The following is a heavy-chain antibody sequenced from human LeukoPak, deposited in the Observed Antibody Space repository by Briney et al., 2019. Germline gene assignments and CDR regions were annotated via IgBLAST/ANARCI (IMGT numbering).Heavy chain of an antibody. CDR3: ARDVEWELLVTYAFDI. D-gene: IGHD1-26*01. CDR2: ISAYNGNT. Sequence: ASVKVSCKASGYTFTSYGISWVRQAPGQGLEWMGWISAYNGNTNYAQKLQGRVTMTADTSTSTAYMELRSLRSDDTAVYYCARDVEWELLVTYAFDIWGQGTMVTVSS. J-gene: IGHJ3*02. CDR1: GYTFTSYG. V-gene: IGHV1-18*01.